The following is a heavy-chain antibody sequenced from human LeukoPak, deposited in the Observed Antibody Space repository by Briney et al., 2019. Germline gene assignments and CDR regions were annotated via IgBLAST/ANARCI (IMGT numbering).Heavy chain of an antibody. V-gene: IGHV3-23*01. D-gene: IGHD4-17*01. Sequence: GGSLRLSCAASELHAMTWVRQGPGKGLEWVSAIRRSGGSTYYADSVKGRFTISRDKYNTTLYLHMNSLRPEDTAVYYRAKLGGKTAYGDEYYGMDVWGQGTTVTVSS. J-gene: IGHJ6*02. CDR1: ELHA. CDR2: IRRSGGST. CDR3: AKLGGKTAYGDEYYGMDV.